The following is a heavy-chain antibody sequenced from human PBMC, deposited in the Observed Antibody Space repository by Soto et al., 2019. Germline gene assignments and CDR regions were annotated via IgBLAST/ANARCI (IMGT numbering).Heavy chain of an antibody. CDR1: GFTFSSYA. CDR3: AKSYYVDYYYGMDV. D-gene: IGHD1-26*01. V-gene: IGHV3-23*01. Sequence: GSLRLSCAASGFTFSSYAMSWVRQAPGKGLEWVSAISGSGGSTYYADSVKGRFTISRDNSKNTLYLQMNSLRAEDTAVYYCAKSYYVDYYYGMDVWGQGTTVTVSS. CDR2: ISGSGGST. J-gene: IGHJ6*02.